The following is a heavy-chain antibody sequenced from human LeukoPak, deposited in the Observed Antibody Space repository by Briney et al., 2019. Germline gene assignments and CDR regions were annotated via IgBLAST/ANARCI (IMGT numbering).Heavy chain of an antibody. CDR2: VGDNTDT. D-gene: IGHD6-13*01. V-gene: IGHV3-23*01. CDR3: AKSSGKSFASSRVFDF. J-gene: IGHJ4*02. CDR1: GFTFSSYS. Sequence: PGGSLRLSCAASGFTFSSYSFSWVRRAPGKGLEWVSIVGDNTDTHYAESMKGRFTISRDNSNNALYLQMNSLSAEDTATYFCAKSSGKSFASSRVFDFWGQGTLVTVSS.